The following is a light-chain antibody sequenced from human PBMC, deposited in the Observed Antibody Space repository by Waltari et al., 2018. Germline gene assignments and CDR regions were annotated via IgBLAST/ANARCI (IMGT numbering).Light chain of an antibody. J-gene: IGLJ3*02. V-gene: IGLV4-69*01. CDR3: QTGGHGAWV. Sequence: QLVLTQSPSASASLGASVKLTCTLSSGHSSNVIAWLQQRPETGPRYLMKVNSDGSHTTGDEIPDRFSGSSSGAERYLTISNLQSEDEADYFCQTGGHGAWVFGGGTTLTVL. CDR2: VNSDGSH. CDR1: SGHSSNV.